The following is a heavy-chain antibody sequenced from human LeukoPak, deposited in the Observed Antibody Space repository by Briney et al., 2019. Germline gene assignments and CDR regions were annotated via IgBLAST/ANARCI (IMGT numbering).Heavy chain of an antibody. Sequence: GGSLRLSCAASRFTFSRYWMHWVRQPPGKGLVWVSRINRDGSSTSYADSVKGRFTISRDNAKNTLYLQMNSLRAEDTAVYYCARETDSSGYYIDYWGQGTLVTVSS. D-gene: IGHD3-22*01. CDR2: INRDGSST. V-gene: IGHV3-74*01. CDR1: RFTFSRYW. J-gene: IGHJ4*02. CDR3: ARETDSSGYYIDY.